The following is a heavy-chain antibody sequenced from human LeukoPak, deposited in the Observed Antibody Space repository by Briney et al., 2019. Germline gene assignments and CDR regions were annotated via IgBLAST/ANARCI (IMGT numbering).Heavy chain of an antibody. CDR3: ARQRFLEWYFDY. CDR1: GGSISSGGYY. V-gene: IGHV4-31*03. CDR2: IFYSGST. J-gene: IGHJ4*02. D-gene: IGHD3-3*01. Sequence: SQTLSLTCTVSGGSISSGGYYWSWIRQHPGKGLEWIGSIFYSGSTNYNPSLKSRVTISVDTSKNQFSLKLSSVTAADTAVYYCARQRFLEWYFDYWGQGTLVTVSS.